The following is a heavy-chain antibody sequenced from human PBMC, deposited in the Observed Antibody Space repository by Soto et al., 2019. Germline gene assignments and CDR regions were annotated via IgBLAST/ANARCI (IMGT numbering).Heavy chain of an antibody. CDR1: GFTFSSYG. V-gene: IGHV3-30*18. CDR2: ISYDGSNK. J-gene: IGHJ4*02. CDR3: AKDLRPMDTAMAEFDY. Sequence: GGSLRLSCAASGFTFSSYGMHWVRQAPGKGLEWVAVISYDGSNKYYADSVKGRFTISRDNSKNTLYLQMNSLRAEDTAVYYCAKDLRPMDTAMAEFDYWGQGTLVTVSS. D-gene: IGHD5-18*01.